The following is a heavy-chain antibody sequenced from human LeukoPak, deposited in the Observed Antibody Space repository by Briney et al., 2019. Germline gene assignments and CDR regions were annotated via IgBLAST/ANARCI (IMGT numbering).Heavy chain of an antibody. J-gene: IGHJ4*02. CDR1: GYTFTSYG. D-gene: IGHD4-23*01. CDR2: VSNYNGNT. Sequence: GASVKVSCKTSGYTFTSYGLSWVRQAPGQGLEWMGWVSNYNGNTNFAQKVLGRVTMTTDTSSSTVYMELSSLRSEDTAVYYCARAYGGNHPFDYWGQGTLVTVSS. V-gene: IGHV1-18*01. CDR3: ARAYGGNHPFDY.